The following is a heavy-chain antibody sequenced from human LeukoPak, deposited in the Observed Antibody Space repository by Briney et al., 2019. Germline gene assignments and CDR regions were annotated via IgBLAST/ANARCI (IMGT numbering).Heavy chain of an antibody. J-gene: IGHJ3*02. Sequence: PGGSLRLSCAASGFTFSSYAMHWVRQAPGKGLEWVAVISYDGSNKYYADSVKGRFTISRDNSKNTLYLQMNSLRAEDTAVYYCARENRGYSYGTLGAFDIWGQGTMVTVSS. CDR2: ISYDGSNK. CDR1: GFTFSSYA. D-gene: IGHD5-18*01. CDR3: ARENRGYSYGTLGAFDI. V-gene: IGHV3-30*04.